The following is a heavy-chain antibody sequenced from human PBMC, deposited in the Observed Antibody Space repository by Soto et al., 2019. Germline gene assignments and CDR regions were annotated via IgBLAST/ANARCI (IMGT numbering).Heavy chain of an antibody. V-gene: IGHV4-4*02. CDR1: GYPIISTNW. D-gene: IGHD4-17*01. Sequence: QVQLQESGPGLVKPSGTLSLTCAVSGYPIISTNWWSWVRQPPGKGLEWIGEIYHSGSANYNPSLKSRVTISVDKSKNQFSLNLSSMTAADTALYYCARVHNLVTTISALDSWGQGTLVTVSS. J-gene: IGHJ4*02. CDR3: ARVHNLVTTISALDS. CDR2: IYHSGSA.